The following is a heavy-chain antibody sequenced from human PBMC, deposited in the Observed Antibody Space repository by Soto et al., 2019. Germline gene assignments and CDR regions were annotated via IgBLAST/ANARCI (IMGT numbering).Heavy chain of an antibody. D-gene: IGHD2-2*01. CDR1: GYTFTSYA. J-gene: IGHJ6*02. CDR2: MNAGNCGT. CDR3: ATDRVLVPAAIPYYYYYGMDV. Sequence: ASVKVSCKDSGYTFTSYAIHWVRQAPGQRLKWIGRMNAGNCGTNYAQKFQGRVTMTEDTSTNTAYMELSSLRSEDTAVYYCATDRVLVPAAIPYYYYYGMDVWGQGTTVTVS. V-gene: IGHV1-3*01.